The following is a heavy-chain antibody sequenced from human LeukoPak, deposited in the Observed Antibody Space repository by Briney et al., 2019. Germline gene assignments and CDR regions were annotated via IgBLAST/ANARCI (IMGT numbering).Heavy chain of an antibody. Sequence: SETLSLTCTVSGGSISSYYWSWIRQPPGKGLEWIGYIYYSGSTNYNPSLKSRVTISVDTSKDQFSLKLSSVTAADTAVYYCATLSGKTSEVDYWGQGTLVTVSS. V-gene: IGHV4-59*08. CDR1: GGSISSYY. J-gene: IGHJ4*02. CDR3: ATLSGKTSEVDY. CDR2: IYYSGST. D-gene: IGHD3-10*01.